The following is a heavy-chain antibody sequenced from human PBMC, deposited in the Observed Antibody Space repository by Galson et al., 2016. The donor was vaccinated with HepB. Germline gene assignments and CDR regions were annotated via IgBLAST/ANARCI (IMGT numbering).Heavy chain of an antibody. J-gene: IGHJ4*02. CDR1: GFTFSSYA. Sequence: SLRLSCAASGFTFSSYAMHWVRQAPGKGLEWVALILYDGTDKYYADSVKGRFTISRDNSKNTLYLQMNSLRAEDAAVYYCASLSGYNSGWSDYWGQGTLVTVSS. D-gene: IGHD6-19*01. CDR3: ASLSGYNSGWSDY. CDR2: ILYDGTDK. V-gene: IGHV3-30*04.